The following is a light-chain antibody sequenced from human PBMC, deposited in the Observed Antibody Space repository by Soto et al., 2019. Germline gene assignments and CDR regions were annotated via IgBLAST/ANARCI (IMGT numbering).Light chain of an antibody. CDR2: EVT. J-gene: IGLJ1*01. CDR3: SSYTDSSTYV. V-gene: IGLV2-14*03. CDR1: TSDVGSYNY. Sequence: QSALTQPASVSGSPGQSITISCTGTTSDVGSYNYVSWYQQHPGKAPKLIICEVTSRPSGVSDRFSGTKSGNTASLTISGLQAEDEADYYCSSYTDSSTYVFGPGTKLTVL.